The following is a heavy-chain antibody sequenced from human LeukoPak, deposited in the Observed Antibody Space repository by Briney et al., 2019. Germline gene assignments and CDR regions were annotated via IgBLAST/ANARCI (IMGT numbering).Heavy chain of an antibody. CDR2: ISGSGGNT. CDR3: AKDLGIQQLVFPFDY. D-gene: IGHD6-13*01. Sequence: GGSLRLSCAASGFTFSSYWMSWVRQAPGKGLEWVSAISGSGGNTYHADSVKGRFTISRDNSKNTLYLQMNSLRAEDTAVYYCAKDLGIQQLVFPFDYWGQGTLVTVSS. CDR1: GFTFSSYW. J-gene: IGHJ4*02. V-gene: IGHV3-23*01.